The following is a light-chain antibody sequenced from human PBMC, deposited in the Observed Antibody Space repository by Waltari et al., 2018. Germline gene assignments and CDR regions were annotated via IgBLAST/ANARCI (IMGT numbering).Light chain of an antibody. CDR2: GNT. CDR3: AAWDDNLLYV. V-gene: IGLV1-47*01. Sequence: QSVLTQPPSASGTPGQRVPISCSGRSSDIGDHSVYWYKQLPGTAPKLLIYGNTQRPSGVPDRFSGSKSGTSASLAISDLRSEDEADYYCAAWDDNLLYVFGTGTKVTVL. J-gene: IGLJ1*01. CDR1: SSDIGDHS.